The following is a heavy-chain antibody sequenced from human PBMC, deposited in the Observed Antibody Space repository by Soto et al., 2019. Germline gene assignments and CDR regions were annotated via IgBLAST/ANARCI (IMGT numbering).Heavy chain of an antibody. Sequence: QVPLVQSGAEVKKPGASVKVSCKASGYTFTSYGISWVRQAPGQGLEWMGWISAYNGNTNYAQKLQGRVTMTTDTATSTAYMELRSLRSDDTAVYYCARTSYGVVVPAAIGWFDPWGQGTLVTVSS. CDR1: GYTFTSYG. CDR2: ISAYNGNT. CDR3: ARTSYGVVVPAAIGWFDP. V-gene: IGHV1-18*01. J-gene: IGHJ5*02. D-gene: IGHD2-2*01.